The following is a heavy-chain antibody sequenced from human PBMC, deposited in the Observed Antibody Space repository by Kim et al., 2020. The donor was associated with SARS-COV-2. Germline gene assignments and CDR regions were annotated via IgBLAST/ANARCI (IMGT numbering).Heavy chain of an antibody. CDR2: IAGNT. CDR3: AGKGGPGNYVYY. Sequence: GGSLRLSCAASGFTFSNSVMSWVRQAPGKGLEWVSTIAGNTYYEDSVKGRFTISRDNAKNTLYLQMVSLRVEDTAIYYCAGKGGPGNYVYYWRQGTLVTVSS. CDR1: GFTFSNSV. D-gene: IGHD2-15*01. J-gene: IGHJ4*02. V-gene: IGHV3-23*01.